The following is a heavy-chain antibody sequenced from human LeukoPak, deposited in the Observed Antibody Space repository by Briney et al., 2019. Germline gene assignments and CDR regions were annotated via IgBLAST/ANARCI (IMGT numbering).Heavy chain of an antibody. CDR3: ARGSPNYYDSSGYYLFDY. Sequence: GGSLRLSCAASGFTFSSYSMNWVRQAPGKGLEWVSSICSSSSYIYYADSVKGRFTISRDNAKNSLYLQMSSLRAEDTAVYYCARGSPNYYDSSGYYLFDYWGQGTLVTVSS. V-gene: IGHV3-21*01. J-gene: IGHJ4*02. CDR1: GFTFSSYS. CDR2: ICSSSSYI. D-gene: IGHD3-22*01.